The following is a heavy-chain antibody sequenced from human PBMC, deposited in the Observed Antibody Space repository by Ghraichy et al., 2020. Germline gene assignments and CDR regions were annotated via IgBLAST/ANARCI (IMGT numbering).Heavy chain of an antibody. J-gene: IGHJ6*02. CDR2: ISGSGGST. D-gene: IGHD2-15*01. Sequence: LSLTCAASGFTFSSYAMSWVRQAPGKGLEWVSAISGSGGSTYYADSVKGRFTISRDNSKNTLYLQMNSLRAEDTAVYYCAKAGGYCSGGSCYAYYYYGIDVWGQGATVTLS. CDR3: AKAGGYCSGGSCYAYYYYGIDV. CDR1: GFTFSSYA. V-gene: IGHV3-23*01.